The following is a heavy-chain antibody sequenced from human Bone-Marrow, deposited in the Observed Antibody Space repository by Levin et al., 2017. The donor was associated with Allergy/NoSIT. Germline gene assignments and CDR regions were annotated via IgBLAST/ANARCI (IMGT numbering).Heavy chain of an antibody. Sequence: HTGGSLRLSCAASGFTFSSHALTWVRQAPGKGLEWVSGIGDSADRTSYADFVKGRFIISRDNSKNTLFLEMNSLRADDTAVYYCAKFVGSGTNLFNSYFIDVWGQGTMVIVSS. CDR2: IGDSADRT. CDR1: GFTFSSHA. CDR3: AKFVGSGTNLFNSYFIDV. D-gene: IGHD3-10*01. V-gene: IGHV3-23*01. J-gene: IGHJ6*02.